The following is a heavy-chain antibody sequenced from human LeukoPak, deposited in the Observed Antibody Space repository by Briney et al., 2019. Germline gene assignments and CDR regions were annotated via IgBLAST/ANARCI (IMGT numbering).Heavy chain of an antibody. CDR2: MNPNSGNT. Sequence: ASVKVSCKASGNTFTSYDINWVRQATGQGLEWVGWMNPNSGNTGYAQKFQGRVTMTRNTSISTAYMELSSLRSEDTAVYYCARERIAARRLDYWGQGTLVTVSS. CDR1: GNTFTSYD. D-gene: IGHD6-6*01. V-gene: IGHV1-8*01. CDR3: ARERIAARRLDY. J-gene: IGHJ4*02.